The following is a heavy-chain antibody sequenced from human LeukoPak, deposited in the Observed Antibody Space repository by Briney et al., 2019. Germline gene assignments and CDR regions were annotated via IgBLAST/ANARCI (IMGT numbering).Heavy chain of an antibody. Sequence: SQTLSLTCTVSGGSISSGDYYWSWIRQPPGKGLEWIGYIYYSGSTYYNPSLKSRVTISVDTSKNQFSLKLSSVTAADTAVYYCARVTAIVSGSVEYWGQGTLVTVSS. CDR2: IYYSGST. CDR3: ARVTAIVSGSVEY. CDR1: GGSISSGDYY. V-gene: IGHV4-30-4*08. D-gene: IGHD5-18*01. J-gene: IGHJ4*02.